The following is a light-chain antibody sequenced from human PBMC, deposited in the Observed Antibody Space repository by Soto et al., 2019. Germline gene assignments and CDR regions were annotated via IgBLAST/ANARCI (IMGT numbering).Light chain of an antibody. J-gene: IGKJ2*01. V-gene: IGKV1-39*01. CDR1: QSVINY. CDR3: QQTYSTPYT. Sequence: DVQMTQSPSSLSASVGDRVTISCRASQSVINYLNWYQQKPGKAPKLMIYAASSLQSGVPSKFSSSGSGTDFTLPISSLQPEDFATYFCQQTYSTPYTFGQGTKLEIK. CDR2: AAS.